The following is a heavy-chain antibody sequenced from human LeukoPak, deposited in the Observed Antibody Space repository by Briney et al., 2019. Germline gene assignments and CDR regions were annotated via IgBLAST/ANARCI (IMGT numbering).Heavy chain of an antibody. CDR1: GFTFSSYS. CDR2: ISSSSGTI. CDR3: ARRGGTYDAFDI. J-gene: IGHJ3*02. V-gene: IGHV3-48*01. Sequence: GGSLRLSCAASGFTFSSYSMNWVRQAPGKGLEWVSYISSSSGTIYYADSVRGRFTISRDNAKNSLYLQMNSLRSEDTAVYYCARRGGTYDAFDIWGQGTMVTVSS. D-gene: IGHD3-16*01.